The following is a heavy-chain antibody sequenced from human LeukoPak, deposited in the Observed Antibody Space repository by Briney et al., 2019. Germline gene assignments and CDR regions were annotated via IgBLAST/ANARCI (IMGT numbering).Heavy chain of an antibody. D-gene: IGHD3-22*01. Sequence: SETLSLTCTVSGFSISTYSWSWIRQPPGKGLEWVGYIYSSGGTDHNPSLKSRVTMSVDTSTNQLSLKLNSVTAADTAVYYCASQIYYDSSGYYLPNWFDPWGQGTLVTVSS. V-gene: IGHV4-59*01. CDR1: GFSISTYS. CDR3: ASQIYYDSSGYYLPNWFDP. J-gene: IGHJ5*02. CDR2: IYSSGGT.